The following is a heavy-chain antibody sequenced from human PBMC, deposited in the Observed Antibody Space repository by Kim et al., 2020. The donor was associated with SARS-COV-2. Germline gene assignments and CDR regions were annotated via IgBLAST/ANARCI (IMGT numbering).Heavy chain of an antibody. V-gene: IGHV3-21*06. Sequence: GGSLRLSCAASGFTSSHYTMSWVRQAPGKGLEWVSSISSSSRYVSYADPVKGRFAISRDNAESSVYLQMNSLRVDDTAVYYCASGAEVGYWYVDVWGR. CDR2: ISSSSRYV. J-gene: IGHJ2*01. CDR3: ASGAEVGYWYVDV. D-gene: IGHD3-16*01. CDR1: GFTSSHYT.